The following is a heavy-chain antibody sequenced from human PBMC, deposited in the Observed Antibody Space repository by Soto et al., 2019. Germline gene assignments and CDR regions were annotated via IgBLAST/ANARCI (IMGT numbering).Heavy chain of an antibody. CDR3: AKDRSYYDSSGYHIIDDY. CDR1: GFTFSSYG. CDR2: ISYDGSNK. J-gene: IGHJ4*02. D-gene: IGHD3-22*01. Sequence: QVQLVESGGGVVQPGRSLRLSCAASGFTFSSYGMHWVRQAPGKGLEWVAVISYDGSNKYYADSVKGRFTISRDNSKNTLYLQMNSLRAEDTAVYYCAKDRSYYDSSGYHIIDDYWGQGTLDTVSS. V-gene: IGHV3-30*18.